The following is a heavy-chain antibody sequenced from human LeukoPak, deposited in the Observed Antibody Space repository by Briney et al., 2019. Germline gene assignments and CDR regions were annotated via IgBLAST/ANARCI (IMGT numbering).Heavy chain of an antibody. V-gene: IGHV4-39*01. J-gene: IGHJ4*02. Sequence: PSETLSLTCTVSGVSISSSNSYWGWIRQPPGKGLEWIGSTYYSGNTYYNASLKSQVSISIETSKNQFSLKLTSVTAADTAVYYCARQTGSGLFILPGGQGTLVTVSS. CDR1: GVSISSSNSY. D-gene: IGHD3/OR15-3a*01. CDR2: TYYSGNT. CDR3: ARQTGSGLFILP.